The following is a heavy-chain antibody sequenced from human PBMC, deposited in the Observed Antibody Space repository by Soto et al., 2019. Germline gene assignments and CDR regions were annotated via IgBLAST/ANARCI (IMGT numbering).Heavy chain of an antibody. CDR2: INPNSGGT. J-gene: IGHJ4*02. D-gene: IGHD1-1*01. V-gene: IGHV1-2*02. Sequence: ASVKVSCKASGFTFTGHYIYWVRQSPGQGLEWMGWINPNSGGTSYAQKFQGRLTMTTDTSITTAYMELSRLSSDDTAFYNCAKSGSVSRPALGYFDYWGQGTLVTVSS. CDR1: GFTFTGHY. CDR3: AKSGSVSRPALGYFDY.